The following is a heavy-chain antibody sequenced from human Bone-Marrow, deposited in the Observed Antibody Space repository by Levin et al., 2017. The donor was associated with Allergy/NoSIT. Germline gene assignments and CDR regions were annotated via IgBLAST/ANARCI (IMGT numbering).Heavy chain of an antibody. CDR3: AGGPSRGY. CDR2: IYSGGGT. D-gene: IGHD3-16*01. J-gene: IGHJ4*02. Sequence: TGGSLRLSCAVSGFTVSSNYMSWVRQAPGKGLEWVSLIYSGGGTNYADSVKVGFTISRDHFKNTLYLQMNSLRAEDTAVYYCAGGPSRGYWGQGTLVTVSS. V-gene: IGHV3-66*01. CDR1: GFTVSSNY.